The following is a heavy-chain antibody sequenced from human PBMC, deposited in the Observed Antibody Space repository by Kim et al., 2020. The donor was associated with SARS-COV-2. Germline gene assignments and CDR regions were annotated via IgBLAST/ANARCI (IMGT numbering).Heavy chain of an antibody. D-gene: IGHD6-13*01. CDR2: IWYDGSNK. Sequence: GGSLRLSCAASGFTFSNYGMDWVRQAPGKGLEWVAVIWYDGSNKYYADSVKGRFTISRDKSKNTLYLQMNSLRAEDTGVYYCAKDVTDNSSWSGYYSYYGMDVWGQRTTVTVSS. V-gene: IGHV3-33*03. CDR1: GFTFSNYG. CDR3: AKDVTDNSSWSGYYSYYGMDV. J-gene: IGHJ6*02.